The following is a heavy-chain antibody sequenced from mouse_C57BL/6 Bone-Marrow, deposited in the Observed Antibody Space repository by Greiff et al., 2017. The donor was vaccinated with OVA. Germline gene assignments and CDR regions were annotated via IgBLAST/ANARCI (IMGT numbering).Heavy chain of an antibody. J-gene: IGHJ1*03. V-gene: IGHV7-3*01. CDR2: IRNKANGYTT. CDR1: GFTFTDYY. Sequence: EVKLMESGGGLVQPGGSLSLSCAASGFTFTDYYMSWVRQPPGKALEWLGFIRNKANGYTTEYSASVKGRFTISRDNSQSILYLQMNALRAEDSATYYCARRYVNYWYFDVWGTGTTVTVSS. CDR3: ARRYVNYWYFDV.